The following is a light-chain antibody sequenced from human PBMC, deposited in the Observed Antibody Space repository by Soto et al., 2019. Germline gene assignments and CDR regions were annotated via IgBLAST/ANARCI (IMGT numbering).Light chain of an antibody. J-gene: IGKJ4*01. V-gene: IGKV1-5*03. CDR3: QQYDSYSRPT. CDR2: KAS. CDR1: QSISSW. Sequence: DIQMTQSPSTLSGSVGDRVTITCRASQSISSWLAWYQHKPGKTPKLLIYKASTLESGVPSRFSGFGSGTEFTLAISSLQPEDFATYYCQQYDSYSRPTFGGGTKVDIK.